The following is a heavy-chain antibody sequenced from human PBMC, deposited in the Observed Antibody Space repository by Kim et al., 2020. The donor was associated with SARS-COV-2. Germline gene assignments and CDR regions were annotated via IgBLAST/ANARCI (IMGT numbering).Heavy chain of an antibody. Sequence: GGSLRLSCAASGFIFSNYVMTWVRQAPGKGLEWVSAINGRGDDIYYADSVKGRFTISRDNPKNTLYLQMNNLRVDDTAIYYCAGGAVASGDCWGQGTLVTVSS. V-gene: IGHV3-23*01. CDR2: INGRGDDI. J-gene: IGHJ4*02. CDR1: GFIFSNYV. CDR3: AGGAVASGDC. D-gene: IGHD2-21*01.